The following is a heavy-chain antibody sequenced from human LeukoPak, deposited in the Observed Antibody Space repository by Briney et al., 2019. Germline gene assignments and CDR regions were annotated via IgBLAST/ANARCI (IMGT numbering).Heavy chain of an antibody. CDR1: AYTFTGYY. CDR2: INPNSGGT. Sequence: ASVKVSCKASAYTFTGYYMHWVRQAPGQGLEWMGWINPNSGGTNYAQKFQGRVTMTRDTSISTAYMELSRLRSDDTAVYYCAARQYSGYDYFDYWGQGTLVTVSS. J-gene: IGHJ4*02. D-gene: IGHD5-12*01. CDR3: AARQYSGYDYFDY. V-gene: IGHV1-2*02.